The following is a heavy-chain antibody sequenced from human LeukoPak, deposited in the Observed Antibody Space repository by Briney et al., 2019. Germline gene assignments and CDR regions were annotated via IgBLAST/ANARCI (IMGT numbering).Heavy chain of an antibody. V-gene: IGHV1-69*13. CDR3: ARETIVVVPAAITLGANWFDP. Sequence: SVKVSCKASGGTFRSYAISWVRQAPGQGLEWMGGIIPIFGTANYAQKLQGRVTITADESTSTAYMELSSLRSEDTAVYYCARETIVVVPAAITLGANWFDPWGQGTLVTVSS. CDR2: IIPIFGTA. D-gene: IGHD2-2*01. J-gene: IGHJ5*02. CDR1: GGTFRSYA.